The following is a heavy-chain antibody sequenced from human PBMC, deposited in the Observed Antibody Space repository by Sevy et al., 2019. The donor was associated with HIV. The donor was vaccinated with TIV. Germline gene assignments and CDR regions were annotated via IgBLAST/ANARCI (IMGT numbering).Heavy chain of an antibody. CDR3: VRAIAADGSF. Sequence: GGSLRLSCVASGFTLNSYWMSWVRQAPGKGLEWVANIKQDGSVKYYVDSVKGRFTISLDNARNSLYLQMNSLRVEDTALYYCVRAIAADGSFWGQGTLVTVSS. D-gene: IGHD6-13*01. V-gene: IGHV3-7*01. J-gene: IGHJ4*02. CDR2: IKQDGSVK. CDR1: GFTLNSYW.